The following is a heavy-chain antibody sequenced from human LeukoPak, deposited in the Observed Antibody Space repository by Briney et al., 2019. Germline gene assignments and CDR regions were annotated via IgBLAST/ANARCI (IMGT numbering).Heavy chain of an antibody. CDR1: GFTFSSYE. J-gene: IGHJ5*02. CDR3: AGGIVVVTALSFDP. Sequence: PGGSLRLSCAASGFTFSSYEMNWVRQAPGNGLEWVSYISSSGSTIYYADSVKGRFTIFRDNAKNSLYLQMNSLRAEDTAVYYCAGGIVVVTALSFDPWGQGTLVTVSS. D-gene: IGHD2-21*02. CDR2: ISSSGSTI. V-gene: IGHV3-48*03.